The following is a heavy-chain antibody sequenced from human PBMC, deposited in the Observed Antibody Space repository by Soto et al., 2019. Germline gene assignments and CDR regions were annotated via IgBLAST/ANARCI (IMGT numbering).Heavy chain of an antibody. CDR3: ARDPVGGNWFDP. CDR2: INPYKGNT. J-gene: IGHJ5*02. CDR1: GYTFTTYG. D-gene: IGHD1-26*01. Sequence: QVQLVQSGAEVKKPGASVKVSCKASGYTFTTYGISWVRQAPGQGLEWMGWINPYKGNTNYAQKLQGRVTMNTDTYPRTAYMELRSLRSDAPAVYYCARDPVGGNWFDPWGQGTLVTVSS. V-gene: IGHV1-18*01.